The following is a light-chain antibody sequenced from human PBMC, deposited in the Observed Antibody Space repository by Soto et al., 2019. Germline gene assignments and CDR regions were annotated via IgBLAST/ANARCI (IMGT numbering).Light chain of an antibody. J-gene: IGKJ1*01. CDR1: QSVSSSY. V-gene: IGKV3-20*01. CDR2: DAA. CDR3: QQYGNSPRT. Sequence: EIVLTQSPGTLSLSPGERATLSCRASQSVSSSYLAWYQQKPGHAPRLLIYDAATRATDIPDRFSGSGSGTDFTLTISRLEPEDFAVYYCQQYGNSPRTFGQGTKVDIK.